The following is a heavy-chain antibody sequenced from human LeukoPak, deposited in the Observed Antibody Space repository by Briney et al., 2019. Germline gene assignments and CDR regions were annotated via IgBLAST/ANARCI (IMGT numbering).Heavy chain of an antibody. CDR1: GFTFSSYA. J-gene: IGHJ4*02. Sequence: GGSLRLSCAASGFTFSSYAMHWVRQAPGKGLEWVAVISYDGSNKYYADSVKGRFTISRDNSKNTLYLQMNSLRAEDTAVYYCAKDLDFWGQGTLVTVSS. CDR2: ISYDGSNK. V-gene: IGHV3-30*04. CDR3: AKDLDF.